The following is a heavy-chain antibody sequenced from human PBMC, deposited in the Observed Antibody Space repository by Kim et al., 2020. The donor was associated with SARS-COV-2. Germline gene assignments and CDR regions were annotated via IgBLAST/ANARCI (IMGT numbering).Heavy chain of an antibody. D-gene: IGHD3-22*01. CDR2: IYTSGST. CDR3: ARWAISDDSSGYRTYYFDY. CDR1: GGSISSYY. J-gene: IGHJ4*02. V-gene: IGHV4-4*07. Sequence: SETLSLTCTVSGGSISSYYWSWIRQPAGKGLEWIGRIYTSGSTNYNPSLKSRVTMSVHTSKNQFSLKLSSVTAADTAVFYCARWAISDDSSGYRTYYFDYWGQGTLVTVSS.